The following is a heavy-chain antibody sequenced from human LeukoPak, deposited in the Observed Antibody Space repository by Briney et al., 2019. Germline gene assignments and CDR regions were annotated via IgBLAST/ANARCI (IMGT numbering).Heavy chain of an antibody. V-gene: IGHV4-59*01. CDR1: GGSISGYY. CDR2: IYYSGST. D-gene: IGHD1-26*01. CDR3: ARSSWELLAYDY. J-gene: IGHJ4*02. Sequence: SETLSLTCTVSGGSISGYYWSWIRQPPGKGLEWIGYIYYSGSTNYNPSLKSRVTISVDTSKNQFSLKLSSVTAADTAVYYCARSSWELLAYDYWGQGTLVTVSS.